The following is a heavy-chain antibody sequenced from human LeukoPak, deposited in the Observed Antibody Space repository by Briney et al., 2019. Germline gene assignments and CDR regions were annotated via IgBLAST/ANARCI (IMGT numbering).Heavy chain of an antibody. CDR3: ARAEKAVTGTLDS. Sequence: SESLSLTCTVSGDSISNYYWSWIRQSPGKELEWIGYMYNRGSTIYNPSLKSRVTISTDTSKNQFSLRLTSVTAADTAVYYCARAEKAVTGTLDSWGQGTLITASS. J-gene: IGHJ4*02. CDR2: MYNRGST. V-gene: IGHV4-59*01. CDR1: GDSISNYY. D-gene: IGHD6-19*01.